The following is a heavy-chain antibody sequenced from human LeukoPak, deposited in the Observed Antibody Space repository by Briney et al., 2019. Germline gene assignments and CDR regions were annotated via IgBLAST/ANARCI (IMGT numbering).Heavy chain of an antibody. CDR1: GGSFSGYY. CDR3: ARGWGSFFDY. J-gene: IGHJ4*02. V-gene: IGHV4-34*01. D-gene: IGHD7-27*01. CDR2: INHSGST. Sequence: KASETLSLTCAVYGGSFSGYYWSWIRQPPGKGLEWIGEINHSGSTNYNPSLKSRVTISVDTSKNQFSLKLSSVTAADTAVYYCARGWGSFFDYWGQGTLVTVSS.